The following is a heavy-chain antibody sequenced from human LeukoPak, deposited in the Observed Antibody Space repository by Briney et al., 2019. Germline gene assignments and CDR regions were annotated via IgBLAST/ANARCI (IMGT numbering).Heavy chain of an antibody. CDR1: GFTFSSYG. D-gene: IGHD3-10*01. J-gene: IGHJ3*02. CDR3: ARGRGAANDAFDI. V-gene: IGHV3-30*03. Sequence: PGRSLRLSCAASGFTFSSYGMHWVRQAPGKGLEWVAVISYDGSNKYYADSVKGRFTISRDNSKNTLYLQMNSLRAEDTAVYYCARGRGAANDAFDIWGQGTMVTVSS. CDR2: ISYDGSNK.